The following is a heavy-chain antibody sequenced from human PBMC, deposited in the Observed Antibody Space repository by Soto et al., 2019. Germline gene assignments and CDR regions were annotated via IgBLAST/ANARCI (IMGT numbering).Heavy chain of an antibody. Sequence: SVKVSCKASGGTFSSYAISWVRQAPGQGLEWMGGIIPIFGTANYAQKFPGRVAITADESTSTAYMELSSLSSEDTAVYYCARVYGYSSSAGYYYYYGMDVWGQGTRVTVSS. CDR1: GGTFSSYA. V-gene: IGHV1-69*13. J-gene: IGHJ6*02. CDR2: IIPIFGTA. CDR3: ARVYGYSSSAGYYYYYGMDV. D-gene: IGHD6-6*01.